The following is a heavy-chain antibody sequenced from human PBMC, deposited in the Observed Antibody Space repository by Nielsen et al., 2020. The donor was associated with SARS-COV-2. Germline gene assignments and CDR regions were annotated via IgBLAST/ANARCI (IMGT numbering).Heavy chain of an antibody. V-gene: IGHV3-30*03. Sequence: GESLKISCAASGFTFSSYGMHWVRQAPGKGLEWVAVISYDGSNKYYADSVKGRFTISRDNSKNTLYLQMNSLRAEDTAVYYCAREVRFLEWFSPMDVWGQGTTVTVSS. CDR2: ISYDGSNK. D-gene: IGHD3-3*01. CDR3: AREVRFLEWFSPMDV. J-gene: IGHJ6*02. CDR1: GFTFSSYG.